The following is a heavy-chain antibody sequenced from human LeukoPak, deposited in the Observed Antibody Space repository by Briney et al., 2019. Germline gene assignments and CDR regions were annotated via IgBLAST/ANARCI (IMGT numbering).Heavy chain of an antibody. CDR1: GVSISGINW. D-gene: IGHD6-13*01. J-gene: IGHJ4*02. CDR3: VRHSSISYRFFDS. V-gene: IGHV4-4*02. Sequence: SETLSLTCAVSGVSISGINWWSWVRQPPGKGLEWIGEVHHSGSTNYNSSLKSRVTILVDKSKNQFSLKLTSVTAADTAVYYCVRHSSISYRFFDSWGQGTLVTVSS. CDR2: VHHSGST.